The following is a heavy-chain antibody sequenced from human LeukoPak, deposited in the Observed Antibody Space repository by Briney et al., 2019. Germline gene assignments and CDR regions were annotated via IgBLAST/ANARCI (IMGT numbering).Heavy chain of an antibody. Sequence: GGSLRLSRAASGSTFDDYAMHWVRQAPGKGLEWVSGISWNSGSIGYADSVKGRFTISRDNAKNTLNLQMNSLRAEDTAVYYCASDRVQYGLDVWVQGTTVSVSS. CDR3: ASDRVQYGLDV. J-gene: IGHJ6*02. V-gene: IGHV3-9*01. CDR1: GSTFDDYA. CDR2: ISWNSGSI.